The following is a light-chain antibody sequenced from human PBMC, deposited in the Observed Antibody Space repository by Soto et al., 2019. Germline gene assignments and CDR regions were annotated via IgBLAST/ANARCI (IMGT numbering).Light chain of an antibody. CDR2: GAS. Sequence: EIVLTQSPGTLSLSPGERATLSCRASQSVSNNYLAWYQQKPGQAPRLVIYGASSRGTGIPDRFSASGSGTDFTLTISRLEPEDFAVYYCQQYISSPLTFGQGTKV. J-gene: IGKJ1*01. CDR3: QQYISSPLT. CDR1: QSVSNNY. V-gene: IGKV3-20*01.